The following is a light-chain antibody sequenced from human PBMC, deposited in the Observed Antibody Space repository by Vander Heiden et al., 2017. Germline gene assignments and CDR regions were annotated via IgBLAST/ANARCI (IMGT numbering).Light chain of an antibody. Sequence: DIQMTQSPSTLSASVGDRVTITCRASQSISSWLAWYQQKPGKAPKLLIYKASSLESGVPSRFSGSGSATEFTLTISSLQPDDFATYYCQQDNSYYTFGQGTKLEIK. J-gene: IGKJ2*01. V-gene: IGKV1-5*03. CDR1: QSISSW. CDR2: KAS. CDR3: QQDNSYYT.